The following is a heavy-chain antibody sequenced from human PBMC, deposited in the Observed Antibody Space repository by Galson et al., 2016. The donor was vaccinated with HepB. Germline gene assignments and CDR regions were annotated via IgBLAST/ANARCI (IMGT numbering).Heavy chain of an antibody. CDR3: ARERVVAATPWRYSDL. CDR2: ISAYNGDT. J-gene: IGHJ2*01. V-gene: IGHV1-18*01. D-gene: IGHD2-15*01. Sequence: SVKVSCKASGYTFSNYGISWVRQAPGQGLEWMGWISAYNGDTNYAQKLQGRVTMSSDTSTSTAYTELRTLRSDDTAVYYCARERVVAATPWRYSDLWGRGTLVTVSS. CDR1: GYTFSNYG.